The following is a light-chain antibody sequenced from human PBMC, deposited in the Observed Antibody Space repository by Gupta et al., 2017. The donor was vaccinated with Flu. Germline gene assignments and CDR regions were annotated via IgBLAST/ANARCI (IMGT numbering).Light chain of an antibody. CDR2: LNSDGSH. CDR1: SWHSSYA. V-gene: IGLV4-69*01. CDR3: QTWGTGIWV. Sequence: VKLTCTLSSWHSSYAIAWHQQQPEKGPRYLMKLNSDGSHSKGDGIPDRFSGSSSGAERYLTISSLQSEDEADYYCQTWGTGIWVFGGGTKLTVL. J-gene: IGLJ3*02.